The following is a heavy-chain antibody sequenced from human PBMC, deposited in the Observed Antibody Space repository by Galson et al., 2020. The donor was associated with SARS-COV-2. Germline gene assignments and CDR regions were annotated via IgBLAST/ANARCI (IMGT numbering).Heavy chain of an antibody. Sequence: ASETLSLTCSVSDDSIDSFNYYWVWIRQPPGEGLEWIGSIYFSGGTFYNPSLKSRVTISIDTSQKRFSLQLTSVTAADTAIYYCARSPREYGSATYFFDSWGRGTLVIVSS. CDR3: ARSPREYGSATYFFDS. J-gene: IGHJ4*01. CDR1: DDSIDSFNYY. CDR2: IYFSGGT. V-gene: IGHV4-39*01. D-gene: IGHD3-10*01.